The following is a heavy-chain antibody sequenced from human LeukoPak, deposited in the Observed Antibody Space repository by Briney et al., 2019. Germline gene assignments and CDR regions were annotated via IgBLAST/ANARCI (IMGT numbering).Heavy chain of an antibody. CDR3: ARGEIMVRGVSPDY. Sequence: ASVKVSCKASGYTFTGYYMHWVRQAPGQGLEWMGWINPNSGGTNYAQKFQGRVTMTRDTSISTAYMELSRLRSDDTAVYYCARGEIMVRGVSPDYWGQGTLVTVSS. CDR1: GYTFTGYY. D-gene: IGHD3-10*01. CDR2: INPNSGGT. J-gene: IGHJ4*02. V-gene: IGHV1-2*02.